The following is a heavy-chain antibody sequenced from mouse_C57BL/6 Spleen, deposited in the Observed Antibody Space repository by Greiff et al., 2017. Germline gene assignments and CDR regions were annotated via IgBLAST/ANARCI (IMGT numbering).Heavy chain of an antibody. CDR1: GYSITSGYY. J-gene: IGHJ4*01. D-gene: IGHD1-1*01. CDR3: ARDRSSYAMDY. CDR2: ISYDGSN. V-gene: IGHV3-6*01. Sequence: EVKLQESGPGLVKPSQSLSLTCSVTGYSITSGYYWNWIRQFPGNKLEWMSYISYDGSNNYNPSLKNRISITRDTSKNQFFLKLNSVTTEDTATYYCARDRSSYAMDYWGQGTSVTVSS.